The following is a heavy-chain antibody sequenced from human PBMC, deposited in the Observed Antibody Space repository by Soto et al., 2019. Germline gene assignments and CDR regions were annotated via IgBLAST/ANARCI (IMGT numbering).Heavy chain of an antibody. Sequence: PSETLSLTCAVYGGSFSGYYWSWIRQPPGKGLEWIGEINHSGSTNYNPSLKSRVTISVDTSKNQFSLKLSSVTAADTAVFYCARGLWSSSWYGWFDPWGQGTLVTVSS. V-gene: IGHV4-34*01. CDR3: ARGLWSSSWYGWFDP. CDR1: GGSFSGYY. J-gene: IGHJ5*02. D-gene: IGHD6-13*01. CDR2: INHSGST.